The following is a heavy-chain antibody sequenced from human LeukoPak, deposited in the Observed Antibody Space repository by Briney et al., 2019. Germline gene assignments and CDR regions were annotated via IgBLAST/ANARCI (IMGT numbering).Heavy chain of an antibody. J-gene: IGHJ5*02. CDR3: ASSWFAVAGSETNWFDP. V-gene: IGHV4-39*01. Sequence: SETLSLTCTVSGGSISIDNYYWAWLRQPPGKGLEWIGTFYYRATVFNSGSTYYNPSLKSRVTISLDTSNNQFSLKLSSVTAADTAVYYCASSWFAVAGSETNWFDPWGQGTLVTVSS. D-gene: IGHD6-19*01. CDR2: FYYRATVFNSGST. CDR1: GGSISIDNYY.